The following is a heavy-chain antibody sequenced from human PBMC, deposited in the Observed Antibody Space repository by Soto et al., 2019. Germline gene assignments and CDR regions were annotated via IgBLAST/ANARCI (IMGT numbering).Heavy chain of an antibody. J-gene: IGHJ4*02. CDR3: ATAMDPSGYSYGTIDY. CDR1: GGSFSGYY. V-gene: IGHV4-34*01. D-gene: IGHD5-18*01. Sequence: PSETLSLTCAVYGGSFSGYYWSLIRQPPGKGLEWIGEFNHSGSTNYNPSLKIRVTISVDTSKNQFSLKLSSVTAADTAVYHCATAMDPSGYSYGTIDYWGQGALVALSA. CDR2: FNHSGST.